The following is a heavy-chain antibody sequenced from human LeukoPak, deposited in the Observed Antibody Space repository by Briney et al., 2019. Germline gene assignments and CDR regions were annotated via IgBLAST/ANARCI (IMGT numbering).Heavy chain of an antibody. CDR2: IYSGGNT. CDR1: GFTVRSNY. Sequence: GGSLRLSCAASGFTVRSNYMNWVRQAPGKGLEWVSTIYSGGNTYYADSVKGRFTISSDIPKNTLHLQMNSLRAEDTAVYYCARGYGDYFGGCPFDIWGQGTMVTVSS. CDR3: ARGYGDYFGGCPFDI. J-gene: IGHJ3*02. V-gene: IGHV3-66*01. D-gene: IGHD4-17*01.